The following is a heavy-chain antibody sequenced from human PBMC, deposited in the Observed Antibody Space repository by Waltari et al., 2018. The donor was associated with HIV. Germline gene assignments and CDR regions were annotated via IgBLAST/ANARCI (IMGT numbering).Heavy chain of an antibody. CDR1: GYSISSGYY. J-gene: IGHJ3*02. Sequence: QVQLQESGPGLVKPSETLSLTCTVSGYSISSGYYWGWLRPPPGKGLEWIGSIYHSGSTYYNPSLKSRVTISVDTSKNQFSLKLSSVTAADTAVYYCARAPHYYDILTGFSLGAFDIWGQGTMVTVSS. D-gene: IGHD3-9*01. CDR3: ARAPHYYDILTGFSLGAFDI. CDR2: IYHSGST. V-gene: IGHV4-38-2*02.